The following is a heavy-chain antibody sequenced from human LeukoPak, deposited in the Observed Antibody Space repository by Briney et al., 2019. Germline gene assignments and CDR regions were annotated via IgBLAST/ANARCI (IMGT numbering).Heavy chain of an antibody. Sequence: PSETLSLTCAVYGGSFSGYYWSWIRQPPGKGLEWIGEINHSGSTNYNPSLKSRVTISVDTSKNQFSLKLSSVTAADTAVYYCARGFDWVRWTTVTTGYFDYWGQGTLVTVSS. D-gene: IGHD4-17*01. V-gene: IGHV4-34*01. CDR1: GGSFSGYY. CDR3: ARGFDWVRWTTVTTGYFDY. J-gene: IGHJ4*02. CDR2: INHSGST.